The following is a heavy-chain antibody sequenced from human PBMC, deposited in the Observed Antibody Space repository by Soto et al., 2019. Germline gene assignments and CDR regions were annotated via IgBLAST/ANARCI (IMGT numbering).Heavy chain of an antibody. CDR1: GFPFSSYA. V-gene: IGHV3-23*01. D-gene: IGHD3-22*01. J-gene: IGHJ4*02. CDR3: AKGPHNSGHIDY. Sequence: GGSLRLSCAASGFPFSSYAMSWVRQAPGKGLVCVSTVTGNGGNTYYADSVKGRFTISRDNSKNTLYLQMDILRAEDTAVYYCAKGPHNSGHIDYWGQGTLVTVSS. CDR2: VTGNGGNT.